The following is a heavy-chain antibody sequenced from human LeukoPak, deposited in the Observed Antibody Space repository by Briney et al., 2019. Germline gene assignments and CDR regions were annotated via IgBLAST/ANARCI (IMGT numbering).Heavy chain of an antibody. J-gene: IGHJ4*02. Sequence: SETLSLTCAVYGGSFSGYYWSWIRQPPGKGLEWIGEINHSGSTNYNPSLKSRVTISVDTSKNQFSLKLSSVTAADTAVYYCARGIVVVPAALSAYFDYWGQGTLVTDSS. D-gene: IGHD2-2*01. CDR2: INHSGST. V-gene: IGHV4-34*01. CDR3: ARGIVVVPAALSAYFDY. CDR1: GGSFSGYY.